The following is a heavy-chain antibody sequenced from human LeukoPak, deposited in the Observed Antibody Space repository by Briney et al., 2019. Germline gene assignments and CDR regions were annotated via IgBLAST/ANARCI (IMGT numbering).Heavy chain of an antibody. Sequence: SQTLSLTCAIPGDSVSSNSAAWIWIRQSPSRGLEWLGRTYYRSKWYTEYVVSVKSRITINPDTSKNQFSLQLSSVNPEDTAVYYCARLGSGSNYWGQGTLVTVSS. J-gene: IGHJ4*02. CDR3: ARLGSGSNY. D-gene: IGHD3-10*01. CDR1: GDSVSSNSAA. CDR2: TYYRSKWYT. V-gene: IGHV6-1*01.